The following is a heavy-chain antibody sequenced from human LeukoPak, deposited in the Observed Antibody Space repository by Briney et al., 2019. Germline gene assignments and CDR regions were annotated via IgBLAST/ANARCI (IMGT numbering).Heavy chain of an antibody. CDR1: GGSFSGYY. Sequence: SETLSLTCAVYGGSFSGYYWSWIRQPPGKGLEWIGEINHSGSTDYNPSLKSRVTISVDTSKNQFSLKLSSVTAADTAVYYCARHVDYYGSGSFSHWGQGTLVTVSS. J-gene: IGHJ4*02. D-gene: IGHD3-10*01. CDR3: ARHVDYYGSGSFSH. CDR2: INHSGST. V-gene: IGHV4-34*01.